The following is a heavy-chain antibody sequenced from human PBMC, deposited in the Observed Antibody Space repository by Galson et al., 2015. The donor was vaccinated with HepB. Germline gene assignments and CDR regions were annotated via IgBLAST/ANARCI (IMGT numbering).Heavy chain of an antibody. Sequence: SVKVSCKASGYTFTSYYMHWVRQAPGQGLEWMGWINPNSGGANYAQKFQGWVTMTRDTSISTAYMELSRLRSDDTAVYYCARNLLNSGDATLDYWGQGTLVTVSS. CDR1: GYTFTSYY. CDR2: INPNSGGA. V-gene: IGHV1-2*04. D-gene: IGHD3-10*01. CDR3: ARNLLNSGDATLDY. J-gene: IGHJ4*02.